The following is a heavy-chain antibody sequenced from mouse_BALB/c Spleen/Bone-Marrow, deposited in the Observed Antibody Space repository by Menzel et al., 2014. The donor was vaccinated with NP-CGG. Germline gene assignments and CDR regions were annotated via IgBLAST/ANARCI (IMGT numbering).Heavy chain of an antibody. CDR2: ISSGGSYT. CDR1: GFTFSSYA. Sequence: VEESGGGLVKPGGSLKLSCAASGFTFSSYAMSWVRQTPEKRLEWVATISSGGSYTYYPDNVKGRFTISRDNAKNXLYLQMSSLRSEDTAMYYCARKSYYDYDGRPWFAYWGQGTLVTVSA. D-gene: IGHD2-4*01. CDR3: ARKSYYDYDGRPWFAY. J-gene: IGHJ3*01. V-gene: IGHV5-9-3*01.